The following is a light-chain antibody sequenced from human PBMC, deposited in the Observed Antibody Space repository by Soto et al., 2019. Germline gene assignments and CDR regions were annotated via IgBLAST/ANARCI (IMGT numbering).Light chain of an antibody. CDR3: SSYAGSNNFV. Sequence: QSALTQPPSASGSPGQSVTISCTGTSSDVGDYNYVSWYQQHPGKAPKLMTYEVSKRPSGVPDRFSGSKSGNTASLTVPGLQAEDEADYYCSSYAGSNNFVFGTGTKVTVL. V-gene: IGLV2-8*01. CDR2: EVS. CDR1: SSDVGDYNY. J-gene: IGLJ1*01.